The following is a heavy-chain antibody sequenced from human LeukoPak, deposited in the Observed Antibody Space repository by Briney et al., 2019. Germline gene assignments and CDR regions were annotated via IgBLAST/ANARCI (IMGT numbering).Heavy chain of an antibody. Sequence: SETLSLTCTVSGGSISSYYWSWIRQPAGKGLEWIGRIYTSGSTNYNPSLKSRVTMSVDTSKNQFSLKLSSVTAADTAVYYCARATEDQQLEPYYFDYWGQGTRVTVSS. D-gene: IGHD6-13*01. CDR1: GGSISSYY. V-gene: IGHV4-4*07. CDR3: ARATEDQQLEPYYFDY. CDR2: IYTSGST. J-gene: IGHJ4*02.